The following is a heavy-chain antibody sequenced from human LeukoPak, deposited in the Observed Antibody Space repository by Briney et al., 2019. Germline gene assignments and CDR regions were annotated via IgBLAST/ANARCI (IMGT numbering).Heavy chain of an antibody. CDR3: ARGSRYMDV. CDR2: LYYSGST. CDR1: GVSISTYY. Sequence: SETLSLTCTVSGVSISTYYWSWVRQPPGRGLEWIGYLYYSGSTNYNPSLKSRVTMSVDTSKNQFSLKLNSVNAADTAVYYCARGSRYMDVWGKGTTVTISS. J-gene: IGHJ6*03. V-gene: IGHV4-59*01.